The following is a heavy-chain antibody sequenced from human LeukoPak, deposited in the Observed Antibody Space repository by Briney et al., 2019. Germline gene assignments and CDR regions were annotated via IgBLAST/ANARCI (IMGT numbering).Heavy chain of an antibody. CDR3: VVGGYYFDY. V-gene: IGHV3-30-3*01. J-gene: IGHJ4*02. D-gene: IGHD3-10*01. Sequence: GGSLRLSCAASGFTFSSYAMHWVRQAPGKGLEWVAVISYDGSNKYYADSVKGRFTISRDNSENTLYLQMNSLRAEDTAVYYVVVGGYYFDYWGQGTLVTVSS. CDR1: GFTFSSYA. CDR2: ISYDGSNK.